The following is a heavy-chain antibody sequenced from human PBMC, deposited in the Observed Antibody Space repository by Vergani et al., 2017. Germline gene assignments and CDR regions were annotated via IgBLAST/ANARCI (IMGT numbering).Heavy chain of an antibody. CDR1: GFTFSSYW. CDR2: IKQDGSEK. D-gene: IGHD6-25*01. J-gene: IGHJ5*02. Sequence: EVQLVESGGGLVQPGGSLRLSCAASGFTFSSYWMSWVRQAPGKGLEWVANIKQDGSEKYYVDSVKGRFTISRDNAKNSLYLQMNSLRAEDTAVYYGARLHPANWNDVWGQGTLVTVSS. CDR3: ARLHPANWNDV. V-gene: IGHV3-7*01.